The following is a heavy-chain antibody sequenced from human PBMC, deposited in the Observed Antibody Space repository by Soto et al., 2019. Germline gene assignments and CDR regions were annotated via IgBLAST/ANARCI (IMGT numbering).Heavy chain of an antibody. CDR1: GFAFSSNN. D-gene: IGHD3-9*01. Sequence: QVQLVESGGGVVQTGKSLRLSCAASGFAFSSNNMRWVRQAPGKGLEWVAFILYDGEKKYYADSVKGRFTISRDNSKNTLPLQVDSLRREDTAVYYCAKDRDWSFDSWGQGTLVTVTS. J-gene: IGHJ4*02. CDR2: ILYDGEKK. CDR3: AKDRDWSFDS. V-gene: IGHV3-30*18.